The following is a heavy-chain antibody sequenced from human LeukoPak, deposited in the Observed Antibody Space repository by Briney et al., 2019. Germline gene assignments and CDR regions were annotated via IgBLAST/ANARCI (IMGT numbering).Heavy chain of an antibody. CDR3: ARDSEQLVGYNWFDP. CDR1: GFTFSSYS. V-gene: IGHV3-21*01. Sequence: GGSLRLSCAASGFTFSSYSMNWVRQAPGKGLEWVSSISTSSSYIHYADSVKGRFTISRDNAKNSLYLQMNSLRAEDTAVYYCARDSEQLVGYNWFDPWGQGTLVTVSS. D-gene: IGHD6-6*01. CDR2: ISTSSSYI. J-gene: IGHJ5*02.